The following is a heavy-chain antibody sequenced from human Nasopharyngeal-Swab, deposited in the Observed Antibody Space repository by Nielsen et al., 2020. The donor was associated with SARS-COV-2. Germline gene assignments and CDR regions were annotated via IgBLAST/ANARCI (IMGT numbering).Heavy chain of an antibody. CDR1: GFTFSDYY. CDR3: ARETPTWGYRIDY. Sequence: GGSLRLSCAASGFTFSDYYMSWIRQAPGKGLEWVSYISSSGSTIYYADPVKGRFTISRDNAKNSLYLQMNSLRAEDTAVYYRARETPTWGYRIDYWGQGTLVTVSS. V-gene: IGHV3-11*04. D-gene: IGHD5-24*01. CDR2: ISSSGSTI. J-gene: IGHJ4*02.